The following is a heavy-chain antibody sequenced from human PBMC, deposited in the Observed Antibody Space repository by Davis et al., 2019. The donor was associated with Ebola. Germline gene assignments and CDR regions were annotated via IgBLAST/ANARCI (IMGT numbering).Heavy chain of an antibody. D-gene: IGHD3-10*01. J-gene: IGHJ4*02. CDR2: IYHSGST. Sequence: PSQTLSLTCALSGGSISSSNWWRCVRPPPGKGLEWIGEIYHSGSTNYNPSLKSRVTISVDKSKNQFSLKLSSVTAAETAGYYCASQPLRGSPPNYFDYWGQGTLVTVSS. CDR3: ASQPLRGSPPNYFDY. CDR1: GGSISSSNW. V-gene: IGHV4-4*02.